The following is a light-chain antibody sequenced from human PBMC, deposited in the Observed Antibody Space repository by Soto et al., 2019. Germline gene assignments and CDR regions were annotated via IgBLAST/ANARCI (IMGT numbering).Light chain of an antibody. Sequence: EIGLTQSPGTLSLSPEERATLSCRASQSVSSSYLAWYQQKPGQAPRLLIYGASSRATGIPDRFSGSGSGTDFTLTISRLEPEDFAVYYCQQYGSSPPITFGQGTRLEIK. V-gene: IGKV3-20*01. CDR1: QSVSSSY. CDR2: GAS. CDR3: QQYGSSPPIT. J-gene: IGKJ5*01.